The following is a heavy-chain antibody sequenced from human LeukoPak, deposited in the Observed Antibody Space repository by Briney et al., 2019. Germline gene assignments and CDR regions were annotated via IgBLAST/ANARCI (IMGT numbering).Heavy chain of an antibody. J-gene: IGHJ3*02. CDR3: TTVSCGTCRDAFDI. V-gene: IGHV1-24*01. CDR1: GYTLTELS. CDR2: FDPEDGEA. Sequence: GASVKVSCKVSGYTLTELSMHWVRQAPGKGLEWMGGFDPEDGEAVYAQKFQGRVTMTEDTSTDTAYTELSSLRSEDTAVYYCTTVSCGTCRDAFDIWGQGTMVTVSS.